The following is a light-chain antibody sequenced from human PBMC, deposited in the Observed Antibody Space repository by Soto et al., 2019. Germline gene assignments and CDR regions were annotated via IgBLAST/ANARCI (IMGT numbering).Light chain of an antibody. J-gene: IGKJ5*01. Sequence: EIVLTQSPGTLSLSPGERATLSCRASEPVSTSFLAWYQQKRGQPPRLLIYGASTRATGVPDRFSGSGSGTDFTLTISELDPEDFAVYFCQRYGSSPLITFGQGTRLEIK. CDR2: GAS. CDR1: EPVSTSF. CDR3: QRYGSSPLIT. V-gene: IGKV3-20*01.